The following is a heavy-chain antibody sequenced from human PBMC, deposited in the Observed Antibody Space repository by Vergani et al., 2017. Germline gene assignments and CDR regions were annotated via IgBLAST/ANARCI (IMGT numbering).Heavy chain of an antibody. V-gene: IGHV5-51*03. J-gene: IGHJ5*02. CDR1: GDNFNNYW. CDR3: ARRRHSGSYFWAPNWSDP. D-gene: IGHD3-10*01. CDR2: IYPLNSET. Sequence: EVQLIQSGTEVRKPGESLKISCKDSGDNFNNYWIVWVRQMPGKGLEWMAVIYPLNSETVYSPTFQGQVTISADKSINTAYLQWSSLKATDTAMYYCARRRHSGSYFWAPNWSDPWGQGTLVTVSS.